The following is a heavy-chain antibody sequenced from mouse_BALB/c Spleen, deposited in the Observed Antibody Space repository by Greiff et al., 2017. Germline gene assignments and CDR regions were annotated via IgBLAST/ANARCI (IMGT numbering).Heavy chain of an antibody. CDR2: IWGDGST. V-gene: IGHV2-6-7*01. CDR3: ARDGVRASAYYAMDY. J-gene: IGHJ4*01. Sequence: VHLVESGPGLVAPSQSLSITCTVSGFSLTGYGVNWVRQPPGKGLEWLGMIWGDGSTDYNSALKSRLSISKDNSKSQVFLKMNSLQTDDTARYYCARDGVRASAYYAMDYWGQGTSVTVSS. CDR1: GFSLTGYG.